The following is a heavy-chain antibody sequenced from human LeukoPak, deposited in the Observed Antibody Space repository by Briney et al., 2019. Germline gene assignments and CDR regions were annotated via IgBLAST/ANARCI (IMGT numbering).Heavy chain of an antibody. CDR3: ARLVGGSLYFDY. Sequence: PGGSLRLSCAASGFTFSSYAMYWVRQAPGKGLEYVSAISSNGGSTYYANSVKGRFTISRDNSKNTLYLQMGSLRAEDMAVYYCARLVGGSLYFDYWGQGTLVTVSS. D-gene: IGHD1-26*01. J-gene: IGHJ4*01. CDR2: ISSNGGST. V-gene: IGHV3-64*01. CDR1: GFTFSSYA.